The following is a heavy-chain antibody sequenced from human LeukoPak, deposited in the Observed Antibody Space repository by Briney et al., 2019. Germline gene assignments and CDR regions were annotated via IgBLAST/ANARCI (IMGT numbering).Heavy chain of an antibody. CDR2: IYYSGST. CDR1: GGSISSYY. CDR3: ARVVVTALLGWFDP. D-gene: IGHD2-21*02. V-gene: IGHV4-59*01. Sequence: SETLSLTCTVSGGSISSYYWSWIRQPPGMGLEWIGYIYYSGSTNYNPSLKSRVTISVDTSKNQFSLKLSSVTAADTAVYYCARVVVTALLGWFDPWGQGTLVTVSS. J-gene: IGHJ5*02.